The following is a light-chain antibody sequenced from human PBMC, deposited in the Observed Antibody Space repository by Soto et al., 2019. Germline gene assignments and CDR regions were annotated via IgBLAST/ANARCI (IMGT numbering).Light chain of an antibody. V-gene: IGKV3-20*01. CDR2: DAS. CDR1: QSVSSSY. J-gene: IGKJ3*01. Sequence: EIVLTQSPGTLSLSPGERATLSCRASQSVSSSYLAWYQQKPGQAPRLLIYDASSRATGIPDRFSGSGSGTDFTLTISRLEPEEFAVYYCQQYGSSPCTFGPGTKVDIK. CDR3: QQYGSSPCT.